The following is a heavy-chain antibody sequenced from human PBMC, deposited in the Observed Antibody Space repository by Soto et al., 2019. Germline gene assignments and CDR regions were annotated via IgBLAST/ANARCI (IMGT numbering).Heavy chain of an antibody. Sequence: QVQLVQSGAEVKKPGSSVKVSCKASGYTFTRFGIGWVRQAPGQGLEFMGWISAFHGSTNYAQKFQGRVTMTTDTPTSTAYMDLRSLRSDDTAVYYCARLYSSGWSRSYFDYWGQGTLVTVSS. CDR2: ISAFHGST. V-gene: IGHV1-18*01. CDR3: ARLYSSGWSRSYFDY. D-gene: IGHD6-19*01. J-gene: IGHJ4*02. CDR1: GYTFTRFG.